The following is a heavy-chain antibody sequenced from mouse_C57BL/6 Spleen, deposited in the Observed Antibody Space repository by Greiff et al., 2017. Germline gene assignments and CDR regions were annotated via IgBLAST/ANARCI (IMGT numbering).Heavy chain of an antibody. J-gene: IGHJ4*01. D-gene: IGHD2-4*01. Sequence: VQLKESGPELVKPGASVKLSCKASGYSFTGYYMNWVKQTPEKSLEWIGEINPSTGGTTYNQKVKAKGTLTVDKAASTGYMQLKRLTSEDSAVYYCARACDCVPYYAMDDWGQGTSVTVSS. CDR2: INPSTGGT. V-gene: IGHV1-42*01. CDR1: GYSFTGYY. CDR3: ARACDCVPYYAMDD.